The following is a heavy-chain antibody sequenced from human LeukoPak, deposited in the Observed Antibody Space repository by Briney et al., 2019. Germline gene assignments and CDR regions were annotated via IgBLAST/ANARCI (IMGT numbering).Heavy chain of an antibody. CDR3: AKDWSGYLYYFDY. CDR2: IKQDGSEK. D-gene: IGHD3-3*01. V-gene: IGHV3-7*03. CDR1: GFTFSSYW. Sequence: PGGSLRLSCAASGFTFSSYWMSWVRQAPGKGLEWVASIKQDGSEKYYVDSVKGRFTISRDNAKNSLYLQMNSLRAEDTALYYCAKDWSGYLYYFDYWGQGTLVTVSS. J-gene: IGHJ4*02.